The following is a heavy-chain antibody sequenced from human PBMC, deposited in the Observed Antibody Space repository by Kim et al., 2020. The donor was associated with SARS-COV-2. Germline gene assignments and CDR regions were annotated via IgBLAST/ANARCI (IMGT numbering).Heavy chain of an antibody. V-gene: IGHV4-30-2*01. J-gene: IGHJ4*02. CDR2: IYHSGST. CDR3: ARVMGDYYDSSGPFDY. Sequence: SETLSLTCAVSGGSISSGGYSWSWIRQPPGKGLEWIGYIYHSGSTYYNPSLKSRVTISVDRSKNQFSLKLSSVTAADTAVYYCARVMGDYYDSSGPFDYWGQGTLVTVSS. CDR1: GGSISSGGYS. D-gene: IGHD3-22*01.